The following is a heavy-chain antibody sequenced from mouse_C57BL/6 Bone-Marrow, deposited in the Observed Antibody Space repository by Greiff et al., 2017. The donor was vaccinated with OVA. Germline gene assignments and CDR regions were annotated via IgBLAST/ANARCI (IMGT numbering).Heavy chain of an antibody. V-gene: IGHV1-81*01. J-gene: IGHJ2*01. D-gene: IGHD1-1*01. CDR3: ARYGTVVDY. CDR2: IYPRSGNT. CDR1: GYTFTSYG. Sequence: VKLQQSGAELARPGASVKLSCKASGYTFTSYGISWVKQRTGQGLEWIGEIYPRSGNTYYNEKFKGKATLTADKSSSTAYMELRSLTSEDSAVYFCARYGTVVDYWGQGTTLTVSS.